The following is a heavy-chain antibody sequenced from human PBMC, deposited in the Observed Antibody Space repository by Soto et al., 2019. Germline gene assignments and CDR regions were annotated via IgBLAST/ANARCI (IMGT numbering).Heavy chain of an antibody. CDR3: ASRPLSTSSPHWFDP. V-gene: IGHV4-4*02. CDR2: IYHSGST. J-gene: IGHJ5*02. D-gene: IGHD6-6*01. CDR1: GDSISSSSW. Sequence: QVQLQESGPGLVKPSETLSVTCTVSGDSISSSSWWSWVRQPPGKGLEWIAEIYHSGSTNYNPSHKSRVTISVDKSKNQFSLKLSSVTAADTAVYYCASRPLSTSSPHWFDPWGQGTLVTVSS.